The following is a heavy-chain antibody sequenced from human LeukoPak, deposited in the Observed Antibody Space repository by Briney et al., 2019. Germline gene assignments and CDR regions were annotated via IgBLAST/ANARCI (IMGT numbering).Heavy chain of an antibody. J-gene: IGHJ4*02. CDR3: AGALYGSSCLNY. Sequence: GGSLGLSCEASGFTFRDYWMHWVRQAPGKGRVWVSRIHSDGSTTNYADSVKGRFTISRDNAKNTLYLQMNGLRAEDTAVYYCAGALYGSSCLNYWGQGALVIVSS. D-gene: IGHD6-13*01. CDR2: IHSDGSTT. CDR1: GFTFRDYW. V-gene: IGHV3-74*01.